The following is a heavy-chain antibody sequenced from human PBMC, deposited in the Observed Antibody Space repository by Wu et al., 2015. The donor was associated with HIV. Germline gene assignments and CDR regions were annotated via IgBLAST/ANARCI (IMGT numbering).Heavy chain of an antibody. Sequence: QVQLVQSGAEVKKPGASMKVSCKASGYTFTSYDINWVRQATGQGLEWMGWMNPXSGNTGYAQKFQGRVTMTGNTSTSTAYMELSSLRSDDTAVYYCASYYGPESSFDSWGQGTLVTVSS. CDR1: GYTFTSYD. CDR2: MNPXSGNT. V-gene: IGHV1-8*01. J-gene: IGHJ4*02. CDR3: ASYYGPESSFDS. D-gene: IGHD3-10*01.